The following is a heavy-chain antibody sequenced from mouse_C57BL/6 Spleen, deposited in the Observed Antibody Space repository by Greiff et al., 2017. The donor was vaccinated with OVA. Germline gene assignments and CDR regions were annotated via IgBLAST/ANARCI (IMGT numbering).Heavy chain of an antibody. CDR3: ARFDYPWYFDV. D-gene: IGHD2-4*01. J-gene: IGHJ1*03. CDR2: ISYDGSN. V-gene: IGHV3-6*01. CDR1: GYSITSGYY. Sequence: EVKLQESGPGLVKPSQSLSLTCSVTGYSITSGYYWNWIRQFPGNKLEWMGYISYDGSNNYNPSLKNRISITRDTSKNQFFLKLNSVTTEDTATYYCARFDYPWYFDVWGTGTTVTVSS.